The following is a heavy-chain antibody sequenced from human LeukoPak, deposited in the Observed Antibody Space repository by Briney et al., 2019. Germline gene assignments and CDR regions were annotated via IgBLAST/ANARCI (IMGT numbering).Heavy chain of an antibody. V-gene: IGHV3-23*01. Sequence: GGPLRLSCAASGFPFSTYAMRWGRKAPGKGLEAISAISRRGDTTYCADSVNGRFTLPIDNSKITLYLQMDSLRAEHTAVYYCATRGCSGSTCHYFDFWGQVTRVTVSS. CDR3: ATRGCSGSTCHYFDF. J-gene: IGHJ4*02. D-gene: IGHD2-15*01. CDR2: ISRRGDTT. CDR1: GFPFSTYA.